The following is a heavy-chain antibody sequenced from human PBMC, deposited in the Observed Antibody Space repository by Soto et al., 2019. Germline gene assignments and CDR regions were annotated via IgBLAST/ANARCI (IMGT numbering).Heavy chain of an antibody. CDR2: ISGSGGST. V-gene: IGHV3-23*01. CDR1: GFTFSSYA. J-gene: IGHJ4*02. CDR3: AKDWPLTYYYDSSGLNQIDY. D-gene: IGHD3-22*01. Sequence: EVQLLESGGGLVQPGGSLRLSCAASGFTFSSYAMSWVHQAPGKGLEWVSAISGSGGSTYYADSVKGRFTISRDNSKNTLYLQMNSLRAEDTAVYYCAKDWPLTYYYDSSGLNQIDYWGQGTLVTVSS.